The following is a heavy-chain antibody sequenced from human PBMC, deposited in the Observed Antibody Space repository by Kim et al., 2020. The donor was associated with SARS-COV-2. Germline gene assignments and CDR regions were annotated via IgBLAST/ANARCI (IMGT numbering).Heavy chain of an antibody. CDR1: GGSISSGGYS. CDR3: AGQRGGSGSNYKDYYYGMDV. Sequence: SETLSLTCAVSGGSISSGGYSWSWLRQPPGQGLEWIGYIYYSGSTYYNPSLQSRVTISVDRSKNQFSLKLISVTAAATAVYYCAGQRGGSGSNYKDYYYGMDVWGQGTTVTVSS. CDR2: IYYSGST. V-gene: IGHV4-30-2*01. D-gene: IGHD3-10*01. J-gene: IGHJ6*02.